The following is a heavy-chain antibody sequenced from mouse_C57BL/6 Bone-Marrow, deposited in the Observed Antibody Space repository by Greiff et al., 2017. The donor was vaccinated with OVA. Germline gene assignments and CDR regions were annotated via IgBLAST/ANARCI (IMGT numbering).Heavy chain of an antibody. D-gene: IGHD2-1*01. CDR3: ARGGATIPFAY. CDR1: GYTFTSYG. V-gene: IGHV1-81*01. Sequence: QVQLQQSGAELARPGASVKLSCKASGYTFTSYGISWVKQRTGQGLEWIGEIYPRSGNTYYNEKFKGKATLTAAKSSSTAYMELRSLTSEDSAVYFCARGGATIPFAYWGQGTLVTVSA. CDR2: IYPRSGNT. J-gene: IGHJ3*01.